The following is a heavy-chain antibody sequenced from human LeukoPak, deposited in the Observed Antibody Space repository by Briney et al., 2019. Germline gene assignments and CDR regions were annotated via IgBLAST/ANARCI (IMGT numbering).Heavy chain of an antibody. D-gene: IGHD2-2*01. CDR1: GGSFSGYY. J-gene: IGHJ4*02. V-gene: IGHV4-34*01. Sequence: PSETLSLTCAVYGGSFSGYYWSWIRQPPGKGLEWIGEINHSGSTNYNPSLKSRVTISVDTSKNQFSLKLSSVTAADTAVYYCARGVIFRPGVPAAMGGRGYYFDYWGQGTLVTVSS. CDR2: INHSGST. CDR3: ARGVIFRPGVPAAMGGRGYYFDY.